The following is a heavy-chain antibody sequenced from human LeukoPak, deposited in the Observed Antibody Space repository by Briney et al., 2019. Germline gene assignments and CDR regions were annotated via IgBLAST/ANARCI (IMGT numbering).Heavy chain of an antibody. CDR3: ARGSYSSSPHFDY. D-gene: IGHD6-6*01. Sequence: SETLSLTCTVFGGSISSHYWSWIRQPPGKGLEWIGYIYYSGSTNYNPSLKSRVTISADTSKNQFSLKLSSVTAADTAVYYCARGSYSSSPHFDYWGQGTLVTVSS. V-gene: IGHV4-59*11. CDR2: IYYSGST. J-gene: IGHJ4*02. CDR1: GGSISSHY.